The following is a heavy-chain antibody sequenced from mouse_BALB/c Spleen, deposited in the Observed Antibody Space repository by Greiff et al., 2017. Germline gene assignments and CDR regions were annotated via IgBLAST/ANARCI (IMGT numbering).Heavy chain of an antibody. Sequence: DVKLQESGPELVKPGASVKISCKASGYTFTDYNMHWVKQSHGKSLEWIGYIYPYNGGTGYNQKFKSKATLTVDNSSSTAYMELRSLTSEDSAVYYCARKGRYDDYCDYWGQGTTLTVSS. CDR1: GYTFTDYN. J-gene: IGHJ2*01. D-gene: IGHD2-14*01. CDR2: IYPYNGGT. CDR3: ARKGRYDDYCDY. V-gene: IGHV1S29*02.